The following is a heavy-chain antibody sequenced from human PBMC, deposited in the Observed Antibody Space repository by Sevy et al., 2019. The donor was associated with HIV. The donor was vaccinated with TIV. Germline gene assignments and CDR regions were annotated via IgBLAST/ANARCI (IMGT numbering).Heavy chain of an antibody. J-gene: IGHJ4*02. CDR1: GYYFTGYY. V-gene: IGHV1-2*02. Sequence: ASVKVSCKASGYYFTGYYVHWVRQAPGQGLEWMGWLNPNGGGTNIGQKFHGRVTMSRDTSITTAYMELIRLRSNDTGVYYCARSVYGSGTYLNDYWAQGTLVTVSS. CDR3: ARSVYGSGTYLNDY. D-gene: IGHD3-10*01. CDR2: LNPNGGGT.